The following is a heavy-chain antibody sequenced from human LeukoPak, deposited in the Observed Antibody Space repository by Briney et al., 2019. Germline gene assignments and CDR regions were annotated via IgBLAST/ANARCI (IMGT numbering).Heavy chain of an antibody. J-gene: IGHJ5*02. CDR2: ISSSGSTI. V-gene: IGHV3-11*01. Sequence: GGSLRLSCAASGFTFSDYYMSWIRQAPGKGLEWVSYISSSGSTIYYADSVKGRFTISRDNAKNSLYLQMNSLRAVDTAVYYCARAKSAYGSGANWFDPWGQGTLVTVSS. D-gene: IGHD3-10*01. CDR1: GFTFSDYY. CDR3: ARAKSAYGSGANWFDP.